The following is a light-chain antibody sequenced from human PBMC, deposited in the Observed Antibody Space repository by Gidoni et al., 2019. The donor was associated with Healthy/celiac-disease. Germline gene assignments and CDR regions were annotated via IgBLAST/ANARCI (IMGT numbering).Light chain of an antibody. CDR2: DAS. Sequence: EIVLTQSPATLSLSPGERATLSCRASQIVSSYLAWYQQNPGQAPRLLIYDASNRATGIPARFSGSGSGTDFTLTISSLEPEDFAVYYCQQRSNWPIFTFGPGTKVDIK. CDR3: QQRSNWPIFT. CDR1: QIVSSY. V-gene: IGKV3-11*01. J-gene: IGKJ3*01.